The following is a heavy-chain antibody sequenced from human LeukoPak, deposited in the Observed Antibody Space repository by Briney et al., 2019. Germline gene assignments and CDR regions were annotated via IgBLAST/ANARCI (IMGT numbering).Heavy chain of an antibody. CDR1: GYSISSGYY. D-gene: IGHD3-10*01. CDR2: IYYSGST. CDR3: ARPIIEDSYSGFDY. Sequence: SETLSLTCTVSGYSISSGYYWGWIRQPPGKGLEWIGSIYYSGSTYYNPSLKSRVTISVDTSKNQFSLKLSSVTAADTAVYYCARPIIEDSYSGFDYWGQGTLVTVSS. V-gene: IGHV4-38-2*02. J-gene: IGHJ4*02.